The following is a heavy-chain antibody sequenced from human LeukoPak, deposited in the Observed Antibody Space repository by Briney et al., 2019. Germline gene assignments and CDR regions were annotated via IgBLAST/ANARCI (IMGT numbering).Heavy chain of an antibody. Sequence: PSQTLSLTCAVYGGSITGYYWSWIRQTPGRGLEWVGEIHYTGATSYNPSLKSRATISTDTSKNQFSLRLSSVTAADTAVYYCARGNILTGYCFDFWGQGALVTVSS. CDR3: ARGNILTGYCFDF. D-gene: IGHD3-9*01. V-gene: IGHV4-34*01. CDR1: GGSITGYY. J-gene: IGHJ4*02. CDR2: IHYTGAT.